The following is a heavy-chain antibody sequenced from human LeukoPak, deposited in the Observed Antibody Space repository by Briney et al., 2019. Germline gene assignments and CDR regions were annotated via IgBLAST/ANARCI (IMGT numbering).Heavy chain of an antibody. V-gene: IGHV1-18*01. CDR3: ARDGAGGDANWFDP. J-gene: IGHJ5*02. Sequence: GASVKVSCKASGYTFTSYGTSWVRQAPGQGLEWMGWISAYNGNTNYAQKFQGRVTITADESTSTAYMELSSLRSEDTAVYYCARDGAGGDANWFDPWGQGTLVTVSS. CDR1: GYTFTSYG. D-gene: IGHD3-10*01. CDR2: ISAYNGNT.